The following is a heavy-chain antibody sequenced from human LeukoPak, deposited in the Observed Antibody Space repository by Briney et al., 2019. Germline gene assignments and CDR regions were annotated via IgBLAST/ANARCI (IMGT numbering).Heavy chain of an antibody. Sequence: GGSLRLSCAASGFTFSSYSMDWVRQAPGKGLEWVSGISWNSGSIGYADSVKGRFTISRDNAKNSLYLQMNSLRAEDTALYYCAKDVRGNSFDYWGQGTLVTVSS. CDR2: ISWNSGSI. J-gene: IGHJ4*02. CDR1: GFTFSSYS. V-gene: IGHV3-9*01. D-gene: IGHD2-15*01. CDR3: AKDVRGNSFDY.